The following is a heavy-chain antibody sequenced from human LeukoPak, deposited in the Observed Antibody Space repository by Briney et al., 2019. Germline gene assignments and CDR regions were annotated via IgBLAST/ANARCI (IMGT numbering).Heavy chain of an antibody. CDR2: IIPIFGTA. CDR1: GGTFSSYA. V-gene: IGHV1-69*13. CDR3: ARGMNDFWSGYRFDP. D-gene: IGHD3-3*01. Sequence: ASVKVSCKAPGGTFSSYAISWVRQAPGQGLEWMGGIIPIFGTANYAQKFQGRVTITADESTSTAYMELSSLRSEDTAVYYCARGMNDFWSGYRFDPWGQGTLVTVSS. J-gene: IGHJ5*02.